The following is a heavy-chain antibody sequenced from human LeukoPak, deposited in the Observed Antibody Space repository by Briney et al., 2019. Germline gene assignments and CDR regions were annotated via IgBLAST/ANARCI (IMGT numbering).Heavy chain of an antibody. CDR2: IKTDGSEK. V-gene: IGHV3-7*01. Sequence: GGSLRLSCAASGFTFSSYAMSWVRQAPGKGLEWVASIKTDGSEKYYLDSVKGRFTISRDNAKNSLSLQMNTLRDEDTAVYYCVRWGLLPHFDYWGQGTLVTVSS. J-gene: IGHJ4*02. D-gene: IGHD2-21*02. CDR3: VRWGLLPHFDY. CDR1: GFTFSSYA.